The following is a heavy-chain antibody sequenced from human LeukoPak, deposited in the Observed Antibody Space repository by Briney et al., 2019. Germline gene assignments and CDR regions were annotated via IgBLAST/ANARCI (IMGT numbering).Heavy chain of an antibody. V-gene: IGHV1-69*04. D-gene: IGHD3-22*01. CDR1: GFTFSSYA. CDR2: IIPILGIA. CDR3: ARDLEDSSGYDFDY. Sequence: GGSLRLSCAASGFTFSSYAISWVRQAPGQGLEWMGRIIPILGIANYAQKFQGRVTITADKSTSTAYMELSSLRSEDTAVYYCARDLEDSSGYDFDYWGQGTLVTVSS. J-gene: IGHJ4*02.